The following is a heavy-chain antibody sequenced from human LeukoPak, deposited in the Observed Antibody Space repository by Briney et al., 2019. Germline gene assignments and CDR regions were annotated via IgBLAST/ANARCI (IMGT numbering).Heavy chain of an antibody. CDR3: VRDLREADH. D-gene: IGHD3-10*01. CDR2: ICPDGSVV. CDR1: GFTFSAYC. V-gene: IGHV3-74*01. J-gene: IGHJ4*02. Sequence: RGSLRLSCVASGFTFSAYCMHWGRHGPEKGVEWVSRICPDGSVVNNADSVKGGFTTSREKAKNTVFVQMNSLRVDDTAVYYCVRDLREADHWGRGTLVTVSS.